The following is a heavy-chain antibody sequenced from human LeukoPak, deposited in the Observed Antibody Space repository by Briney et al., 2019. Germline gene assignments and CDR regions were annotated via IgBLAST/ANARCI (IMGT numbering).Heavy chain of an antibody. V-gene: IGHV3-30*03. CDR3: ARGDPGIAAAGTESGDAFDI. Sequence: PGGSLRLSCAASGFTFSSYGMHWVRQAPGKGLEWVAVISYDGSNKYYADSVKGRFTISRDNSKNTLYLQMNSLRAEDTAVYYCARGDPGIAAAGTESGDAFDIWGQGTMVTVSS. CDR2: ISYDGSNK. CDR1: GFTFSSYG. D-gene: IGHD6-13*01. J-gene: IGHJ3*02.